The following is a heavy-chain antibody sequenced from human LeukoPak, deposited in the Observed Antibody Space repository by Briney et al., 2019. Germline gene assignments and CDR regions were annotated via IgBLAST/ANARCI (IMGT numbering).Heavy chain of an antibody. V-gene: IGHV3-23*01. D-gene: IGHD1-26*01. CDR2: ISGSGGST. CDR1: GFTFSSYG. J-gene: IGHJ4*02. Sequence: GGTLRLSCAASGFTFSSYGMSWVRQAPGKGLEWVSAISGSGGSTYYADSVKGRFTISRDNSKNTLYLQMNSLRAEDTAVYYCAKDLRSSADSKMGAADYWGQGTLVTVSS. CDR3: AKDLRSSADSKMGAADY.